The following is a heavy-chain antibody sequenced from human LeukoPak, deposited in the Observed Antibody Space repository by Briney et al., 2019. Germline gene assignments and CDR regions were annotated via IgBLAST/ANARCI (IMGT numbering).Heavy chain of an antibody. V-gene: IGHV1-46*01. CDR3: ARDTLPIFGGSYYYYMDV. J-gene: IGHJ6*03. CDR1: GYTFISHG. CDR2: INPSGGST. Sequence: GASVKVSCKASGYTFISHGFSWVRQAPGQGLEWMGIINPSGGSTSYAQKFQGRVTMTRDTSTSTVYMELSSLRSEDTAVYYCARDTLPIFGGSYYYYMDVWGKGTTVTVSS. D-gene: IGHD3-3*01.